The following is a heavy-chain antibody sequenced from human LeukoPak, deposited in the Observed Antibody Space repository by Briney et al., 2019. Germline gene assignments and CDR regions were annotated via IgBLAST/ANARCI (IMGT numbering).Heavy chain of an antibody. D-gene: IGHD4-23*01. CDR2: VYHSGST. Sequence: SQTLSLTCTVSGGSVSSGSYYWSWIRQPAGKGLEWIGYVYHSGSTNYNPSLKSRVTISVDTSKNQFSLKLNSVTPADTAVYYCATLTGGDDAFDIWGQGTMVTVSS. V-gene: IGHV4-61*10. CDR1: GGSVSSGSYY. CDR3: ATLTGGDDAFDI. J-gene: IGHJ3*02.